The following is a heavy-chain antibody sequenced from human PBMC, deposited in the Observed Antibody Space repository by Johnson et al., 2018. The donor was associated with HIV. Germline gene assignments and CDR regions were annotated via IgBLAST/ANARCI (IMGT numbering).Heavy chain of an antibody. D-gene: IGHD3-22*01. CDR3: ARDRGYWDAFDI. CDR1: RFTFSDYY. CDR2: ISSSCGTI. V-gene: IGHV3-11*04. J-gene: IGHJ3*02. Sequence: QVQLVESGGDMVQPGGSLRLSCAASRFTFSDYYMSWIRQTPGKGLEWVSYISSSCGTIYYADSVKGRFSIASDNAKNSLYLQMNSLRAEDTAVYYCARDRGYWDAFDIWGQGTMVTVSS.